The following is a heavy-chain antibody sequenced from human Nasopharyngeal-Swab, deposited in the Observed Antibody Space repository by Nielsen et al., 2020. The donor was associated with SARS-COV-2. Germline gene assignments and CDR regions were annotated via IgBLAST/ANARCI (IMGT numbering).Heavy chain of an antibody. CDR3: ARARGAYGDYYYYYYTDV. CDR2: TYYRSKWYN. J-gene: IGHJ6*03. V-gene: IGHV6-1*01. Sequence: SETLSLTCAISGDSVSSSSAAWNWIRQSPSRGLEWLGRTYYRSKWYNDYAVSVKSRITINPDTSKNQFSLHLNSVTPGDTAVYYCARARGAYGDYYYYYYTDVWGEGTTVTVSS. CDR1: GDSVSSSSAA. D-gene: IGHD4-17*01.